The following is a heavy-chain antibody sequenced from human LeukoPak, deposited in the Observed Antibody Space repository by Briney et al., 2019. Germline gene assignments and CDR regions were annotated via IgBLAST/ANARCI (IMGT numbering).Heavy chain of an antibody. V-gene: IGHV1-2*02. CDR2: SNHNSGGT. J-gene: IGHJ4*02. Sequence: ASVKVSCKASGYTFTGYYMHWVRQAPGQGLAGMGWSNHNSGGTTYDQKFQGRVTMPRDTSISTAYMELSRLRPDDTAVYYCARGPRITMIVVVTPFNYWGQGTLVTVSS. CDR3: ARGPRITMIVVVTPFNY. D-gene: IGHD3-22*01. CDR1: GYTFTGYY.